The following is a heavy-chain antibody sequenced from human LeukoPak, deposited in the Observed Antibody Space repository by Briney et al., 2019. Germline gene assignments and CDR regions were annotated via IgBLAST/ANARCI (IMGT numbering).Heavy chain of an antibody. J-gene: IGHJ3*01. CDR3: ARDLSSSWSPGV. Sequence: PGGSLRLSCITSGFTFSNYGFHWVRQAPGKGLEWTAAIWSDGSNQYYPDSVKGRFTISRDNSKNTIYLQVNSLRIEDTAMYYCARDLSSSWSPGVWGQGTMVTVSS. CDR1: GFTFSNYG. V-gene: IGHV3-33*01. CDR2: IWSDGSNQ. D-gene: IGHD6-13*01.